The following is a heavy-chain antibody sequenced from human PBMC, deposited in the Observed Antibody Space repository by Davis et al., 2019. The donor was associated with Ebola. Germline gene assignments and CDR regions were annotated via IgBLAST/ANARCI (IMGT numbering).Heavy chain of an antibody. Sequence: PGGSLRLSCAASGFTFNSYSMNWVRQAPGKGLEWISDITSDGTSTSYADSVKGRFTISRDNANNLLYLQMNSLRDEDTAVYYCARGGGHDYGGNPYYFDYWGQGTLVTVSS. D-gene: IGHD4-23*01. CDR3: ARGGGHDYGGNPYYFDY. J-gene: IGHJ4*02. CDR2: ITSDGTST. V-gene: IGHV3-48*02. CDR1: GFTFNSYS.